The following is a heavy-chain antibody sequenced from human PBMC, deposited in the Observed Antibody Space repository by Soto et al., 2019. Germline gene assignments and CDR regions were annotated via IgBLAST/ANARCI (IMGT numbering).Heavy chain of an antibody. D-gene: IGHD3-22*01. CDR2: INPGNGNT. Sequence: ASVKVSCKASGYTFTSYGISWVRQAPGQGLEWMGWINPGNGNTKYSQKFQGRVTITRDTSASTAYMELSSLRSEDTAVYYCARGEVWYYDSSGYYWFDPWGQGTLVTVSS. CDR1: GYTFTSYG. V-gene: IGHV1-3*01. J-gene: IGHJ5*02. CDR3: ARGEVWYYDSSGYYWFDP.